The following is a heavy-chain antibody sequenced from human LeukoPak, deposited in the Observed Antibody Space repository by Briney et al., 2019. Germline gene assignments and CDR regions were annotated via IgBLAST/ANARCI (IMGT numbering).Heavy chain of an antibody. CDR2: ISYDGSNT. V-gene: IGHV3-30*18. CDR1: GFTFSSYG. D-gene: IGHD3-9*01. Sequence: GGSLRLSCAASGFTFSSYGMHWVRQAPGKGLEWVAVISYDGSNTYYADSVKGRFTISRDNSKNTLYLQMNSLRAEDTAVYYCAKNSLTVDAFDIWGQGTMVTVSA. J-gene: IGHJ3*02. CDR3: AKNSLTVDAFDI.